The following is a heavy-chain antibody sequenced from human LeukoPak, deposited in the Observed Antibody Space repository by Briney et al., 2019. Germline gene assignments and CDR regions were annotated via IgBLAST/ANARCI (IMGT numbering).Heavy chain of an antibody. J-gene: IGHJ2*01. CDR3: ARHLGGGKGSWYFDL. Sequence: SETLSLTCAVYGGSFSGYYWSWIRQPPGKGLEWIGEINHSGSTNYNPSLKSRVTISVDTSKNQFSLKLSSVTAADTAVYYCARHLGGGKGSWYFDLWGRGTLVTVSS. CDR1: GGSFSGYY. V-gene: IGHV4-34*01. CDR2: INHSGST. D-gene: IGHD3-16*01.